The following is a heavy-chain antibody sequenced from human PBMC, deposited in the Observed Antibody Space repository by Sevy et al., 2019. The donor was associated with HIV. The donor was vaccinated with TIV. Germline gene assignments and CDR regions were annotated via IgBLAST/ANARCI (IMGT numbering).Heavy chain of an antibody. Sequence: GGSLRLSCAASGFTFSKYSMSWVRQPPGKGLGWVSTLSFGGGEINYADSVKGRFTISRDNSKNSVYLEMNNLGPEDTAVYYCAREGCTKPHDYWGQGTLVTVSS. CDR1: GFTFSKYS. V-gene: IGHV3-23*01. J-gene: IGHJ4*02. CDR2: LSFGGGEI. CDR3: AREGCTKPHDY. D-gene: IGHD2-8*01.